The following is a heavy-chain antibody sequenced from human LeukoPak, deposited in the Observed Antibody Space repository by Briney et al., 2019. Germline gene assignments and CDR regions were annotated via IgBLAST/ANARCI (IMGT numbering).Heavy chain of an antibody. J-gene: IGHJ4*02. Sequence: QPGGSLRLSCAASGFTFSSYSMNWVRQAPGKGLEWVSYISSSSSTIYYADSVKGRFTISRDNAKNSLCLQMNSLRAEDTAVYYCAREYSGSSGANDFDYWGQGTLVTVSS. CDR2: ISSSSSTI. V-gene: IGHV3-48*01. CDR3: AREYSGSSGANDFDY. D-gene: IGHD6-6*01. CDR1: GFTFSSYS.